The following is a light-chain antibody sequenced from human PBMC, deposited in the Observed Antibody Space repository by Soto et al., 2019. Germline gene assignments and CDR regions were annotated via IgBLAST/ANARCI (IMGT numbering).Light chain of an antibody. V-gene: IGLV2-11*01. J-gene: IGLJ1*01. CDR2: DVS. Sequence: QSALTQRRSVSGSPGQSVTISCTGTSIDVGGYNYVSWYQQHPGKAPKLMIYDVSKRPSGVPDRFSGSKSGNTASLTISGLQAEDEADYYCCSYAGSYTFYVFGSGTKVTVL. CDR3: CSYAGSYTFYV. CDR1: SIDVGGYNY.